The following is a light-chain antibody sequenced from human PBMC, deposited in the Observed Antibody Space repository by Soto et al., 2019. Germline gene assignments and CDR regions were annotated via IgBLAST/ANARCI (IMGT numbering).Light chain of an antibody. Sequence: EIVLTQSPGTLSLSPGERATLSCRASQSVSSSYLAWYQQKPGQAPRLLIYGASSRATGIPDRFSGSGSGTDFTLTIIRLEPEDFAVYYCQQYGSSPVTFGQGTKLEIK. CDR2: GAS. CDR3: QQYGSSPVT. J-gene: IGKJ2*01. CDR1: QSVSSSY. V-gene: IGKV3-20*01.